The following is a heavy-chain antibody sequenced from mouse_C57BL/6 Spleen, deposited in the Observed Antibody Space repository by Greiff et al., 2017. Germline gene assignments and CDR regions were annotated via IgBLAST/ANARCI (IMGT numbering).Heavy chain of an antibody. D-gene: IGHD1-1*02. Sequence: QVQLQQPGAELVKPGASVKLSCKASGYTFTSYWMQWVKQRTGQGLEWIGEIDPSDSYTNYNQKFKGKATLTVDTSSSTAYMQLSSLTSEDSAVYYCARGNGYWYFDVWGTGTTVTVSS. J-gene: IGHJ1*03. CDR1: GYTFTSYW. V-gene: IGHV1-50*01. CDR2: IDPSDSYT. CDR3: ARGNGYWYFDV.